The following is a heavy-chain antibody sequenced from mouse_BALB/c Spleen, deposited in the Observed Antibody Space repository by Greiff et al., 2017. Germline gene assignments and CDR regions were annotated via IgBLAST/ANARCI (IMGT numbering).Heavy chain of an antibody. CDR1: GYTFTSYW. D-gene: IGHD1-1*01. J-gene: IGHJ3*01. V-gene: IGHV1-7*01. CDR3: ARSGSSYGWFAY. Sequence: VHLVESGAELAKPGASVKMSCKASGYTFTSYWMHWVKQRPGQGLEWIGYINPSTGYTEYNQKFKDKATLTADKSSSTAYMQLSSLTSEDSAVYYCARSGSSYGWFAYWGQGTLVTVSA. CDR2: INPSTGYT.